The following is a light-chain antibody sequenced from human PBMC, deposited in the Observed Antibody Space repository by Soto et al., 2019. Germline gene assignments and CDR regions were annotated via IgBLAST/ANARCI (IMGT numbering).Light chain of an antibody. Sequence: GAVSLKQRERVTLSCRASHSVPTNYLSWYQQKPVQSPRLLIYGASTRATGIPERFSGSGSGTDFTLTISILEPEDFAGYCCKEGTKRPITFAGGANVDIK. CDR3: KEGTKRPIT. V-gene: IGKV3-11*01. J-gene: IGKJ4*01. CDR2: GAS. CDR1: HSVPTNY.